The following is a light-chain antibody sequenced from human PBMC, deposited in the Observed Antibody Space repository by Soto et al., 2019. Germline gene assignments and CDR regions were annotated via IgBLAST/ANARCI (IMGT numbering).Light chain of an antibody. CDR2: YDS. CDR1: NIGTIS. CDR3: QVWDTSSDHPV. Sequence: SYELTQAPSVSVAPGETATITCGGNNIGTISVHWYQQKPGQAPVLVICYDSDRPSGIPERFSGSNSGNTATLSISRVELGDEADYYCQVWDTSSDHPVFGGGTKLTVL. J-gene: IGLJ2*01. V-gene: IGLV3-21*04.